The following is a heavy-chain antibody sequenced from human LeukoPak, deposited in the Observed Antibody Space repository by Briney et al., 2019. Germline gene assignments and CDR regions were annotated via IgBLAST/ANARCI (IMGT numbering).Heavy chain of an antibody. D-gene: IGHD4-23*01. V-gene: IGHV3-7*05. CDR2: IKGDGSEK. Sequence: PGGSLRLSCVASGFTFSAPWMAWVRQAPGKGLEWVASIKGDGSEKSYVDSVKGRFTISRDNAENSLYLQIVSLRAEDTAVYYCARAAHGSNAGLFDFWGQGTLVTVSS. CDR1: GFTFSAPW. J-gene: IGHJ4*02. CDR3: ARAAHGSNAGLFDF.